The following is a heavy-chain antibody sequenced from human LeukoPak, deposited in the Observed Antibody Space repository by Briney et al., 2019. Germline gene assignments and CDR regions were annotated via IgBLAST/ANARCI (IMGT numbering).Heavy chain of an antibody. Sequence: GGSLRLSCAASGSTFSSHTMNWVRQAPGKGLEWVSYISSTSSVIYYADSVKGRFTISRDNDKNSLYLQMNSLRAEDTAVYYCAKLGNDAEFNYWGQGTLVTVSS. CDR1: GSTFSSHT. CDR3: AKLGNDAEFNY. D-gene: IGHD1-1*01. CDR2: ISSTSSVI. J-gene: IGHJ4*02. V-gene: IGHV3-48*04.